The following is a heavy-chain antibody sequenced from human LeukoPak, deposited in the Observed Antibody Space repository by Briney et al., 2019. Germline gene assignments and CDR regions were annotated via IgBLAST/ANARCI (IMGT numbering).Heavy chain of an antibody. V-gene: IGHV1-18*01. Sequence: ASVKVSCKASGYTFTTYGISWVRQAPGQGLEWMGWINAYNSNTNNEQKLQGRVTMTTDTSTSTAYMELRSLRSDDSAVYYCARDGSGTWNDYWGQGTLVTVSS. D-gene: IGHD3-10*01. CDR3: ARDGSGTWNDY. CDR2: INAYNSNT. CDR1: GYTFTTYG. J-gene: IGHJ4*02.